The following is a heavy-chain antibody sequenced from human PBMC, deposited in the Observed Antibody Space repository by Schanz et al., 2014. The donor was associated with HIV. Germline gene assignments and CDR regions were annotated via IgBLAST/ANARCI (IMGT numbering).Heavy chain of an antibody. Sequence: VHLVESGGCLVKPGGSLRLSCAASGFTFSSYSMNWVRQAPGKGLEWVSSISSSSSYIYYADSMKGRFTISRDNAKNSLYLQMNSLRAEDTAVYYCVRVRSPRVKIVVVMDYYYYAMDVWGQGTTVTVSS. J-gene: IGHJ6*02. CDR2: ISSSSSYI. D-gene: IGHD3-22*01. V-gene: IGHV3-21*01. CDR1: GFTFSSYS. CDR3: VRVRSPRVKIVVVMDYYYYAMDV.